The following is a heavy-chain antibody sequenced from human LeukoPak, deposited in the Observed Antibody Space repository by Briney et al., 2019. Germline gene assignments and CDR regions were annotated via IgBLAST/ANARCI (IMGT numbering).Heavy chain of an antibody. V-gene: IGHV4-59*01. D-gene: IGHD5-18*01. CDR3: ARVRRGYGRRSDYYYYMDV. Sequence: SETLSLTCTVSGGSISSYYWSWIRQPPGKGLEWIGYIYYSGSTNYNPSLKSRVTISVDTSKNQFSLKLSSVTAADTAVYYCARVRRGYGRRSDYYYYMDVWGKGTTVTISS. CDR1: GGSISSYY. CDR2: IYYSGST. J-gene: IGHJ6*03.